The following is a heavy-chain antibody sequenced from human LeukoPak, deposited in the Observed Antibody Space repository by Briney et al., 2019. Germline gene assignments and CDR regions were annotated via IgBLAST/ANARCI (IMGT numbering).Heavy chain of an antibody. Sequence: ASETLSLTCAVSGGTISSSSWWSWVRQPPGKGLEWIGEIYHSGSTNYNPSLKSRVTISVDKSKNQFSLKLSSVTAADTAVYYCARDPRIQQQLPHYYYGIEVWGQGTTVTVSS. V-gene: IGHV4-4*02. J-gene: IGHJ6*01. D-gene: IGHD6-13*01. CDR3: ARDPRIQQQLPHYYYGIEV. CDR1: GGTISSSSW. CDR2: IYHSGST.